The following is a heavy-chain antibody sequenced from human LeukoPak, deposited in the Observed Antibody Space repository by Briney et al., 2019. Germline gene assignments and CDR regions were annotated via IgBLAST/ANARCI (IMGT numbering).Heavy chain of an antibody. CDR3: AKTVSGSYSYQGGDY. CDR2: ISGSGENT. Sequence: GGSLRLSCAASGFTFSSYAMSWVRQAPGKGLDWVSAISGSGENTNYADSVKGRFIMSRDNSRNMLYLQMNSLRDEDTAKYYCAKTVSGSYSYQGGDYWGQGTLVTVSS. D-gene: IGHD3-16*02. V-gene: IGHV3-23*01. CDR1: GFTFSSYA. J-gene: IGHJ4*02.